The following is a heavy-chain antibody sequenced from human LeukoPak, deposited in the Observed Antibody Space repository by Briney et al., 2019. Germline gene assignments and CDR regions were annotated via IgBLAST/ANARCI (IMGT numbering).Heavy chain of an antibody. CDR3: ARGGWSYDH. CDR2: VYYSGSA. V-gene: IGHV4-59*11. J-gene: IGHJ4*02. D-gene: IGHD2-15*01. Sequence: SETLSLTCTVSDGSISGHYWSWIRQPPGKGLEWIGYVYYSGSANYNASLKSRVTMSLDTSKNQLSLKLTSVTAADTAVYYCARGGWSYDHWGQGTLVTVSS. CDR1: DGSISGHY.